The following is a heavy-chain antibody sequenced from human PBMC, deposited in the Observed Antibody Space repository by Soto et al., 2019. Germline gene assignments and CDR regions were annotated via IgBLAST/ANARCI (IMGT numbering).Heavy chain of an antibody. CDR2: IYYSGST. J-gene: IGHJ4*02. D-gene: IGHD3-16*01. CDR3: ARDGVMQFDY. CDR1: GGSVSSGSYY. V-gene: IGHV4-61*01. Sequence: QVQLQESGPGLVKPSETLSLTCTVSGGSVSSGSYYWSWIRQPPGKGLEWIGYIYYSGSTNYNPSLKSRVTISVDTSKHQFSLKLSSVTAADTAVYYCARDGVMQFDYWGQGTLVTVSS.